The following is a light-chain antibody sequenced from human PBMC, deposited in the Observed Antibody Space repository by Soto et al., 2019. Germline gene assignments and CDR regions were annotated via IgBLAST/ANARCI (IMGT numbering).Light chain of an antibody. Sequence: QSALTQPPSASGSPGQSVTISCTGTGSDVGDYNYVSWYQQHPGKAPKLIIYEVSKRPSGVPDRFSGSKSGNTASLTVSGLQAEDEADYYCSSYAGSSNVFGTGTKVTVL. CDR3: SSYAGSSNV. CDR2: EVS. V-gene: IGLV2-8*01. CDR1: GSDVGDYNY. J-gene: IGLJ1*01.